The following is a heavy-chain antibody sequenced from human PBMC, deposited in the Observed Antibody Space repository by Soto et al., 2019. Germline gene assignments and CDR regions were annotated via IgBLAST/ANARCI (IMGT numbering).Heavy chain of an antibody. V-gene: IGHV1-18*01. CDR2: ISAYNGNT. CDR1: GYTFTNFG. J-gene: IGHJ4*02. Sequence: QVQLVQSGAEVKKPGASVKVSCKASGYTFTNFGISWVRQAPGQGLEWMGWISAYNGNTNYAQNFQGRVTMTTDTATSTAYMELKSLRSDDEAAYYCGRGGTPLDYWGQGTLVTVSS. D-gene: IGHD3-16*01. CDR3: GRGGTPLDY.